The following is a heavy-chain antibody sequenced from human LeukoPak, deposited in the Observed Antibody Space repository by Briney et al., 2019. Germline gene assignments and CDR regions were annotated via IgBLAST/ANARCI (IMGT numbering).Heavy chain of an antibody. CDR3: AEGHSSSWQGY. D-gene: IGHD6-13*01. CDR2: ISYDGSNK. CDR1: GFTFSSYD. V-gene: IGHV3-30*18. Sequence: GGSLRLSCAASGFTFSSYDMHWVRQAPGKGLEWVAVISYDGSNKYYADSVKGRFTISRDNSKNTLYLQMNSLRAEDTAVYYCAEGHSSSWQGYWGQGTLVTVSS. J-gene: IGHJ4*02.